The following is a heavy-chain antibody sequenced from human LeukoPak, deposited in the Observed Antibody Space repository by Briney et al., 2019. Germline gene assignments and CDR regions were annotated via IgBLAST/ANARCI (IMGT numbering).Heavy chain of an antibody. D-gene: IGHD3/OR15-3a*01. CDR3: ARVTDLYYYYMDV. V-gene: IGHV1-2*02. CDR1: GYTFTGYY. J-gene: IGHJ6*03. CDR2: INPNSGGT. Sequence: GASVKVSCKASGYTFTGYYMHWVRQAPGQGLEWVGWINPNSGGTNYAQKFQGRVTMTRDTSISTAYMELSRLRSHDTAVYYCARVTDLYYYYMDVWGKGTTVTVSS.